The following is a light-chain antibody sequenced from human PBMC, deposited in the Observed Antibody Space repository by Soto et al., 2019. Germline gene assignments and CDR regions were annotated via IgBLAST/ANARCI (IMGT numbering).Light chain of an antibody. CDR3: CPYAGSRLWV. CDR1: SSDVGSYTL. V-gene: IGLV2-23*01. Sequence: QSALTQPASVSGSPGQSITISCTGTSSDVGSYTLVSWYQQHPGQAPKLVIYEAVKRPSGVSNRFSGSKSGNTASLTISGLQAEDEGDYHCCPYAGSRLWVFGGGTKLTVL. CDR2: EAV. J-gene: IGLJ3*02.